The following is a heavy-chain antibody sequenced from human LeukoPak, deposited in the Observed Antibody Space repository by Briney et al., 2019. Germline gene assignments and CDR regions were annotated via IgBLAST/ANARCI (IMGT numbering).Heavy chain of an antibody. D-gene: IGHD4-17*01. CDR1: GGSISSYY. V-gene: IGHV4-59*01. J-gene: IGHJ4*02. Sequence: PSETLSLTCTVSGGSISSYYWSWIRQPPGKGLEWIGYIYYSGSTNYNPSLKSRVTISVDTSKNQFSLKLSSVTAADTAVYYCARDDGDYWDYWGQGTLVTVSS. CDR2: IYYSGST. CDR3: ARDDGDYWDY.